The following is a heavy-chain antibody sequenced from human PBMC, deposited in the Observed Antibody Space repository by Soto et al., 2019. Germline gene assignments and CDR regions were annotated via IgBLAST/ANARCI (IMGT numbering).Heavy chain of an antibody. Sequence: PGESLKISCKGSGYSFTIYWIGWVRQMPGKGLEWMGIIYPGDSDTRYSPSFQGQVTISADKSISTAYLQWSSLKASDTAMYYCARRGRTXYYGSGGPHHYYYGMDVWGQGTTVTVSS. CDR3: ARRGRTXYYGSGGPHHYYYGMDV. D-gene: IGHD3-10*01. V-gene: IGHV5-51*01. CDR1: GYSFTIYW. J-gene: IGHJ6*02. CDR2: IYPGDSDT.